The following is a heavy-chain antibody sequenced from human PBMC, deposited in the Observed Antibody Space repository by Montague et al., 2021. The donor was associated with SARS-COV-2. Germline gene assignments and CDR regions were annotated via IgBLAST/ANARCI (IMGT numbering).Heavy chain of an antibody. D-gene: IGHD6-6*01. Sequence: SLRLSCAASGFTFSNYDMNWVRQAPGKGPEWVSYISSSGCSTYYADSVKGRFTISRDNSKNTLYLQMNSLRVEDTAVYYCARDYRSIVGDGLDIWGQGTMVTVSS. J-gene: IGHJ3*02. CDR3: ARDYRSIVGDGLDI. CDR2: ISSSGCST. CDR1: GFTFSNYD. V-gene: IGHV3-48*03.